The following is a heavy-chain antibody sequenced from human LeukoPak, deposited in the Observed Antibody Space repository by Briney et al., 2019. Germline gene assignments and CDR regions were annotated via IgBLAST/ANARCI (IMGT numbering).Heavy chain of an antibody. J-gene: IGHJ4*02. CDR2: IIPIFGTA. Sequence: SVKVSCKASGGTFSSYAISWVRQAPGQGLEWMGGIIPIFGTANYAQKFQGRVTITTDESTSTAYMELSSLRSEDTAAYYCARDRSRSFADFWSGLDYWGQGTLVTVSS. V-gene: IGHV1-69*05. CDR3: ARDRSRSFADFWSGLDY. D-gene: IGHD3-3*01. CDR1: GGTFSSYA.